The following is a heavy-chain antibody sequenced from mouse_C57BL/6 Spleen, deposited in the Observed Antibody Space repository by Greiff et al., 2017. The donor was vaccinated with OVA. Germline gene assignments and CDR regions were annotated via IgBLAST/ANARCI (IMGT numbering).Heavy chain of an antibody. Sequence: VQLQQSGAELVRPGASVKLSCTASGFNIKDYYMHWVKQRPEQGLEWIGKIDPEDGDTEYAPKFQGKATMTADTSSNTAYLQLSSLTSESTAVYFCSSGYCGGSFDVWGQGTTLTVSS. D-gene: IGHD1-1*02. CDR3: SSGYCGGSFDV. J-gene: IGHJ2*01. CDR2: IDPEDGDT. V-gene: IGHV14-1*01. CDR1: GFNIKDYY.